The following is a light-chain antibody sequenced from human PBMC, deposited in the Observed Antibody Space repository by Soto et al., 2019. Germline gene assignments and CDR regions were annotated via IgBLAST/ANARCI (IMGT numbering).Light chain of an antibody. J-gene: IGLJ7*01. Sequence: QSVLTQSPSASASLGASVKLTCSLRSGHSSYVIAWHQQQPEKGPRYLMKVNSDGSHSKGDGIPDRFSGSSSGAERYLTISSLQSEDEADYYCQTWGTGIQVFGGGTQLTVL. V-gene: IGLV4-69*02. CDR2: VNSDGSH. CDR1: SGHSSYV. CDR3: QTWGTGIQV.